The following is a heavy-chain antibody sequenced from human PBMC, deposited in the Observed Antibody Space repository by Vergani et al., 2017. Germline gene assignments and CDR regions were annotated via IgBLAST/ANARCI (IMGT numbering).Heavy chain of an antibody. V-gene: IGHV1-69*06. D-gene: IGHD5-18*01. Sequence: VQLVESGAEVKKPGSSVKVSCKASGGTFSSFAISWVRQAPGQGLEWMGGIIPIFGTANYAQKFQGRVTITADKSTSTAYMDLSSLRSEDTAVYYCARDRGYPFLGFFDLWGRGTLVTVSS. CDR2: IIPIFGTA. CDR3: ARDRGYPFLGFFDL. J-gene: IGHJ2*01. CDR1: GGTFSSFA.